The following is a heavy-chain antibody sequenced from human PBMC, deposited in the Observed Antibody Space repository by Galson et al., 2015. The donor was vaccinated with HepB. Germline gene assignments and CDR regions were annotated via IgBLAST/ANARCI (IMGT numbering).Heavy chain of an antibody. CDR2: IRGSGDDT. V-gene: IGHV3-23*01. CDR1: GFAFSHHA. Sequence: SLRLSCAASGFAFSHHAMSWVRQAPGKGPEWVSNIRGSGDDTKYADSVKGRFTISRDNLETMGFLQMNSLRVEDTAVYYCARDRTYHDFWRGFDLWGQGTMVTVSS. D-gene: IGHD3-3*01. CDR3: ARDRTYHDFWRGFDL. J-gene: IGHJ3*01.